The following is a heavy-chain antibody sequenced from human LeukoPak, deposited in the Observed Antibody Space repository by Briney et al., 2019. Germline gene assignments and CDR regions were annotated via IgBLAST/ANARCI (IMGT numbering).Heavy chain of an antibody. Sequence: GGSLRLSCAASGFTFSTYNMNWVRQAPGKGLEWVSYISSSSTIYYANSVKGRFTISRDNSKNTLYLQMNSLRAEDTAVYYCAKGYGDYHYYYYYMDVWGKGTTVTVSS. CDR2: ISSSSTI. CDR3: AKGYGDYHYYYYYMDV. V-gene: IGHV3-48*01. CDR1: GFTFSTYN. J-gene: IGHJ6*03. D-gene: IGHD4-17*01.